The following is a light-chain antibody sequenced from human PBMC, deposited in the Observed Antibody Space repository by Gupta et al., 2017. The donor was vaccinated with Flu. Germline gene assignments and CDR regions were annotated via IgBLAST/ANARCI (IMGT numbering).Light chain of an antibody. V-gene: IGKV3-11*01. CDR3: QQRSNWPPGFT. Sequence: EIVLTQSPATLSLSPGERATLSCRASQSVSIYLAWYQQKPGQAPRLLIYDASNRATGIPARFSGSGSVTDFTLTISSLEPEDFAVYYCQQRSNWPPGFTFGQGTKLEIK. CDR2: DAS. CDR1: QSVSIY. J-gene: IGKJ2*01.